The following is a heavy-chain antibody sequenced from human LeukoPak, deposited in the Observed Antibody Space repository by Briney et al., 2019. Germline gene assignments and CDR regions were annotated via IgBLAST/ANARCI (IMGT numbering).Heavy chain of an antibody. J-gene: IGHJ6*02. Sequence: SETLSLTCTVSGGSISGYYWSWIRQPPGKGLEWIGYIYYSGSTNYNPSLKSRVTISVDTSKNQFSLKLSSVTAADTAVYYCARVAPHLPPHYYYYGMDVWGQGTTVTVSS. CDR3: ARVAPHLPPHYYYYGMDV. V-gene: IGHV4-59*01. CDR2: IYYSGST. CDR1: GGSISGYY.